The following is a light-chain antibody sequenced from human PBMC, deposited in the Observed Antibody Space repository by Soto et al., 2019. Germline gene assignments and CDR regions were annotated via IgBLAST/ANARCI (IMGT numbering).Light chain of an antibody. CDR2: GAS. CDR1: QSVSSN. CDR3: QQYNNWPPWT. V-gene: IGKV3-15*01. J-gene: IGKJ1*01. Sequence: EIVMTQSPATLSVSPGERATLFCRASQSVSSNLAWYQQKPGQAPRLLIYGASTRATGIPARFSGSGSGTDFTLTISSLQSEDFAVYYCQQYNNWPPWTFGQGTKVEIK.